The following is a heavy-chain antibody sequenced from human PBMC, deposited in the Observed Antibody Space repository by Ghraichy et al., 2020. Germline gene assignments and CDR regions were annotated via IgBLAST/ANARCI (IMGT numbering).Heavy chain of an antibody. V-gene: IGHV4-39*01. Sequence: SQTLSLTCTVSGGSISSSSYYWGWIRQPPGKGLEWIGSIYYSGSTYYNPSLKSRVTISVDTSKNQFSLKLSSVTAADTAVYYCARHMTTVTPLRDDAFDIWGQGTMVTVSS. D-gene: IGHD4-17*01. CDR3: ARHMTTVTPLRDDAFDI. CDR1: GGSISSSSYY. CDR2: IYYSGST. J-gene: IGHJ3*02.